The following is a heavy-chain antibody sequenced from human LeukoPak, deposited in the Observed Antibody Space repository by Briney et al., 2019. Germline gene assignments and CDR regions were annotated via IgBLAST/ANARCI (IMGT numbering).Heavy chain of an antibody. CDR3: AITLGPTTSDY. D-gene: IGHD1-26*01. V-gene: IGHV1-2*02. Sequence: ASVKVSCKASGYTFTGYYMHWVRQAPGQGLEWMGWINPNGGGTNYAQKFQGRVTLTRDTSISTAYMYLSRLRSDDTAVCYCAITLGPTTSDYWGQGTLVTVSS. CDR1: GYTFTGYY. J-gene: IGHJ4*02. CDR2: INPNGGGT.